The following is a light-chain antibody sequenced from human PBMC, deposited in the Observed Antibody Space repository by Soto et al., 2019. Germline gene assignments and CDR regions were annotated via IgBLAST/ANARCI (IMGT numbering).Light chain of an antibody. J-gene: IGLJ2*01. CDR2: DTN. Sequence: QSALTQPPSVSAAPGETVTISCSGSSSNIEKNSVSWHQQLPGAAPKLLIYDTNRRPSGIPDRFSGSKSGTSAALDITGLQTGDEADYYCGTWDSSLTSVVFGGGTKVTVL. V-gene: IGLV1-51*01. CDR3: GTWDSSLTSVV. CDR1: SSNIEKNS.